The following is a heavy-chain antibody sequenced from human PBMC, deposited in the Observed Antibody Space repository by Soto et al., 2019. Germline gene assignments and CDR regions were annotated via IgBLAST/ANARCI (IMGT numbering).Heavy chain of an antibody. CDR3: ANVFRYGGPEY. Sequence: GGSLRLSCVASGFTFSSYAMGWVRQAPGKGLEWVSGISVSGDGTYYADSVKGRFTISRDNSKSTLYLQINSLRAEDTAVYYCANVFRYGGPEYWGQGALVTVSS. D-gene: IGHD1-26*01. V-gene: IGHV3-23*01. J-gene: IGHJ4*02. CDR1: GFTFSSYA. CDR2: ISVSGDGT.